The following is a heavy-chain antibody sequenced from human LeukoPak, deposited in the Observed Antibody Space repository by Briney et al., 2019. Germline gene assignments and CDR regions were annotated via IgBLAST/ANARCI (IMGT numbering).Heavy chain of an antibody. V-gene: IGHV3-30*02. D-gene: IGHD4-11*01. Sequence: PGGSLRLSCAASGFIFSYYGMHWVRQAPGKGLEWVAFILYDGSNKYYADSVKGRFTISRDNSKNTLYLQMNSLRAEDTAVYYCAKEFMTTLTRNAFDPWGQGTLVTVSS. CDR3: AKEFMTTLTRNAFDP. CDR1: GFIFSYYG. CDR2: ILYDGSNK. J-gene: IGHJ5*02.